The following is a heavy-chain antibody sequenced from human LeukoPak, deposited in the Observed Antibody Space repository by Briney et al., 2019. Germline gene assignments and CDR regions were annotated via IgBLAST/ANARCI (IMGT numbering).Heavy chain of an antibody. V-gene: IGHV3-64*01. CDR3: ARGRGSESSPYYYDY. J-gene: IGHJ4*02. D-gene: IGHD6-19*01. Sequence: PGGSLRLSCAASGFSLSNYRLHWVRQPPGKGLEFVAAISGNGDNTYYAKSVKGKFTISRDNDKNTIYLQMANLRTEDMAVYYCARGRGSESSPYYYDYWGQGTLVTVSS. CDR1: GFSLSNYR. CDR2: ISGNGDNT.